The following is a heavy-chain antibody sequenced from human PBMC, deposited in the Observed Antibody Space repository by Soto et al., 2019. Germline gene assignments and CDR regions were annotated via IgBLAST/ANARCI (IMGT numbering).Heavy chain of an antibody. Sequence: QVQLVESGGGVVQPGRSLRLSCAASGFTFSSYGMHWVRQAPGKGLEWVAVISYDGSNKYYADSVKGRFTISRDNSKNTLYLQMNSLRAEDTAVYYCAKDHGGGISSWFEDYYYYGMDVWGQGTTVTVSS. J-gene: IGHJ6*02. CDR1: GFTFSSYG. CDR2: ISYDGSNK. CDR3: AKDHGGGISSWFEDYYYYGMDV. V-gene: IGHV3-30*18. D-gene: IGHD6-13*01.